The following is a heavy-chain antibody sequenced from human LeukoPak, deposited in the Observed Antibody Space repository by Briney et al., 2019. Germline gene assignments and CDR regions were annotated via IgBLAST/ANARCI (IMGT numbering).Heavy chain of an antibody. Sequence: SVKVSCKASGGTFTSYAISWVRQAPGQGLEWMGRIIPIFGTANYAQKFQGRVTITTDESTSTAYMELSSLRSEDTAVYYCAVHDYGDYHSGYWGQGTLVTVSS. CDR1: GGTFTSYA. CDR3: AVHDYGDYHSGY. V-gene: IGHV1-69*05. D-gene: IGHD4-17*01. J-gene: IGHJ4*02. CDR2: IIPIFGTA.